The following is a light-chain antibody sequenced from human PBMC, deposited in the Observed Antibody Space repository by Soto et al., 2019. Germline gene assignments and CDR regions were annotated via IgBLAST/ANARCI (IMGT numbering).Light chain of an antibody. Sequence: EIVLTQSPGTLSLSPEERATLSCRASQSVSSSYLAWYQQKPGQAPRLLIYGASSRATGIPDRFSGSGSGTDFTLTISRLEPEDFAVYYCQQYGSSPPYTFGQGTKVDIK. CDR1: QSVSSSY. V-gene: IGKV3-20*01. J-gene: IGKJ2*01. CDR2: GAS. CDR3: QQYGSSPPYT.